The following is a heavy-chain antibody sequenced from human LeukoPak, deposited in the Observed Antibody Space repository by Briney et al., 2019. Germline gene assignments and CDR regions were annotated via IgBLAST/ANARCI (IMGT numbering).Heavy chain of an antibody. J-gene: IGHJ4*02. V-gene: IGHV4-34*01. CDR3: ARGRLGIMD. CDR2: INHSGST. D-gene: IGHD6-19*01. CDR1: GGSFSGYY. Sequence: SETLSLTCAVYGGSFSGYYWSWIRQPPGKELEWIGEINHSGSTNYNPSLKSRVTISVDTSKNQFSLKLSSVTAADTAVYYCARGRLGIMDWGQGTLVTVSS.